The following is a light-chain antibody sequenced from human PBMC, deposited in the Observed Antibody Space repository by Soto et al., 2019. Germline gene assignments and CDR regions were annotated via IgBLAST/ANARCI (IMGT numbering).Light chain of an antibody. CDR2: ETS. Sequence: EIVLTQSPATLSLSPGERATLSCRASQSVSKYLSWYQQKPGQAPRLLIYETSNRATGIPARFSGSGSGTDFTLPISTLEPEDFAVYYCQQRTNWPLTFGGGTKVDIK. J-gene: IGKJ4*01. V-gene: IGKV3-11*01. CDR3: QQRTNWPLT. CDR1: QSVSKY.